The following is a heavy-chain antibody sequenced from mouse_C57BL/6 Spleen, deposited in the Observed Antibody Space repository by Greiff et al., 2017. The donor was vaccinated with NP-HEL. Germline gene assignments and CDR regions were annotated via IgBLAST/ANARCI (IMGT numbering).Heavy chain of an antibody. D-gene: IGHD1-1*01. Sequence: QVQLQQPGAELVKPGASVKVSCKASGYTFTSYWMHWVKQRPGQGLEWIGRIHPSDSDTNYNQKFKGKATLTVDKSSSTAYMQLSSLTSEDSAVYYCAMDYYVDAMDYWGQGTSVTVSS. CDR1: GYTFTSYW. CDR3: AMDYYVDAMDY. V-gene: IGHV1-74*01. J-gene: IGHJ4*01. CDR2: IHPSDSDT.